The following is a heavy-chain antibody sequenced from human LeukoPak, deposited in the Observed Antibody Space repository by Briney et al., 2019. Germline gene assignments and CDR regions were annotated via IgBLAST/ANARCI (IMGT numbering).Heavy chain of an antibody. Sequence: GASVTVSFTASGYTFTNYAMHWVRQAPGQRLEWMGWIDAGNGNTRYSQKFQGRVTITRDTSASTAYMELSSLRSEDTAVYYCASLIGADYWGQGTLVTVSS. CDR2: IDAGNGNT. CDR3: ASLIGADY. CDR1: GYTFTNYA. J-gene: IGHJ4*02. D-gene: IGHD3-22*01. V-gene: IGHV1-3*01.